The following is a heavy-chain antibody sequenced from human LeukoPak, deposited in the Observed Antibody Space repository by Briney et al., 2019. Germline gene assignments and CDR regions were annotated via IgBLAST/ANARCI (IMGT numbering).Heavy chain of an antibody. Sequence: TGGSLRLSCAASGFNFSSYAMSWVRQAPGKGLEWVSAISGSGGSTYYADFLKGRVTISRANSKNTLYLQMNSLRAEDTAVYYCAKGDKWLRAYWYFDLWGRGTLVTVSS. CDR2: ISGSGGST. CDR1: GFNFSSYA. CDR3: AKGDKWLRAYWYFDL. V-gene: IGHV3-23*01. D-gene: IGHD5-12*01. J-gene: IGHJ2*01.